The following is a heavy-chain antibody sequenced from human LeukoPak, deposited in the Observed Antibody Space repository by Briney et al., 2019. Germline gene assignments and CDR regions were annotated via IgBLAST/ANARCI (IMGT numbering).Heavy chain of an antibody. CDR1: GFIFSDYG. J-gene: IGHJ4*02. V-gene: IGHV3-33*01. D-gene: IGHD1-1*01. CDR2: TRFDGSIK. Sequence: GGSLRLSCAVSGFIFSDYGFHWVRQAPGKGLERVAVTRFDGSIKQYADSVKGRFTISRDDSKNTLYLQMNSLKSEDTAVYYCARWGGTRQYYFDYWGRGTLVTVSS. CDR3: ARWGGTRQYYFDY.